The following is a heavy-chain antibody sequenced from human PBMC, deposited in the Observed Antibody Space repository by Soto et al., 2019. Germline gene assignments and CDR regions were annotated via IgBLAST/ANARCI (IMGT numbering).Heavy chain of an antibody. J-gene: IGHJ3*02. D-gene: IGHD2-15*01. Sequence: ASVKVSCKASGYTFTSYDINWVRQATGQGREWMGWMNPNSGNTGYAQKFQGRVTMTRNTSISTAYMELSSLRSEDTAVYYCARKSRGGDIVVVVAATSFAFDIWGQGTMVTVSS. V-gene: IGHV1-8*01. CDR1: GYTFTSYD. CDR3: ARKSRGGDIVVVVAATSFAFDI. CDR2: MNPNSGNT.